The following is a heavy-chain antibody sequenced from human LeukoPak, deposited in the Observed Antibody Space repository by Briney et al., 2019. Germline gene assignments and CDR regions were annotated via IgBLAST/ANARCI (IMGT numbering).Heavy chain of an antibody. CDR3: ARVGSSGWYLGFDY. J-gene: IGHJ4*02. CDR2: INSDGSST. V-gene: IGHV3-74*01. Sequence: GGSLRLPCAASGFTFSSYWMHWVRQAPGKGLVWVSRINSDGSSTSYADSVKGRFTISRDNAKNTLYLQMNSLRAEDTAVYYCARVGSSGWYLGFDYWGQGTLVTVSS. D-gene: IGHD6-19*01. CDR1: GFTFSSYW.